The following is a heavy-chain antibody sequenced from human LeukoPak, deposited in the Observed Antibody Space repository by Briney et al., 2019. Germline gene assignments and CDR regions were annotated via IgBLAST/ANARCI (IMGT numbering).Heavy chain of an antibody. CDR3: ARRHYYDSSGYPDY. J-gene: IGHJ4*02. Sequence: GESLKISCKGSGYSFTSYWIAWVRQMPGKGLECMGIIYPADSDTRYSPSFQGQVTISADKSISTAYLQWSSLKASDTAMYYCARRHYYDSSGYPDYWGQGTLVTVSS. CDR2: IYPADSDT. V-gene: IGHV5-51*01. CDR1: GYSFTSYW. D-gene: IGHD3-22*01.